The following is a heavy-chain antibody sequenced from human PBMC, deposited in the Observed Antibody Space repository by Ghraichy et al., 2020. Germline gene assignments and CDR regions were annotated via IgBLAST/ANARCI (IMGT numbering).Heavy chain of an antibody. J-gene: IGHJ6*02. CDR1: EFTFSSYW. CDR3: ARGGLDVTNRNDHQYGMDV. V-gene: IGHV3-74*01. Sequence: GGSLRLSCAASEFTFSSYWMHWVRQAPGKGLVWVSRINSDGGSASYADSVKGRFTISRDNAKNTLYLEMSSLRAEDTAVFYCARGGLDVTNRNDHQYGMDVWGQGTTVTVSS. D-gene: IGHD1-1*01. CDR2: INSDGGSA.